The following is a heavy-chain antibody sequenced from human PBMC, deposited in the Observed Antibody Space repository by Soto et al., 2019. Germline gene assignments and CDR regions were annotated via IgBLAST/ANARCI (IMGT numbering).Heavy chain of an antibody. D-gene: IGHD6-6*01. J-gene: IGHJ4*02. CDR1: GFTFSSYG. CDR3: AKDAYSSSSEGDYFDY. Sequence: GGSLRLSCAASGFTFSSYGMHWVRQAPGKGLEWVAVISYDGSNKYYADSVKGRFTISRDNSKNTLYLQMNSLRAEDTAVYYCAKDAYSSSSEGDYFDYWGQGTLVTVSS. V-gene: IGHV3-30*18. CDR2: ISYDGSNK.